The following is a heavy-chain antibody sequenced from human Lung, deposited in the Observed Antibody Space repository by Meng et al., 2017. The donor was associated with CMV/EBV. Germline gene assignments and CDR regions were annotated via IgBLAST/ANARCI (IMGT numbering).Heavy chain of an antibody. CDR3: ARVRYYDFWSGYFNGMDV. J-gene: IGHJ6*02. Sequence: SVXVSXXASGYTFTSYGISWVRQAPGQGLEWMGWISAYNGNTNYAQKLQGRVTMTTDTSTSTAYMELRSLRSDDTAVYYCARVRYYDFWSGYFNGMDVWGRGXTVTVSS. V-gene: IGHV1-18*01. D-gene: IGHD3-3*01. CDR2: ISAYNGNT. CDR1: GYTFTSYG.